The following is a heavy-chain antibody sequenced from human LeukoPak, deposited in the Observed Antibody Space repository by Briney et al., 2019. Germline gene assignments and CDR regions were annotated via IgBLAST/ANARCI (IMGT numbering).Heavy chain of an antibody. CDR2: ISYDGSHT. V-gene: IGHV3-30*01. J-gene: IGHJ6*03. Sequence: PGRCLRLSCAASGFIFRNFAMHWVRQAPGKGLEWVALISYDGSHTYYADSMKGRFTISRDNSRNVLYLQMTSLSGDDSAVYYCAREEQELVRDYYMDVWGKGTTVTVSS. CDR1: GFIFRNFA. CDR3: AREEQELVRDYYMDV. D-gene: IGHD6-13*01.